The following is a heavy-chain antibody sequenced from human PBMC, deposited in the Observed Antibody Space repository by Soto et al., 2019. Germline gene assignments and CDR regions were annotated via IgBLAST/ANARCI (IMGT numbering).Heavy chain of an antibody. D-gene: IGHD2-15*01. Sequence: GGSLRLSCAASGFTFSNAWMNWVRQAPGKGLEWVGRIKSKTDGGTTDYAAPVKGRFTISRDDSKNTLYLQMNSLKTEDTAVYYCTSQRYCSGGSCYQGGWFDPWGQGTLVTVSS. V-gene: IGHV3-15*01. J-gene: IGHJ5*02. CDR1: GFTFSNAW. CDR2: IKSKTDGGTT. CDR3: TSQRYCSGGSCYQGGWFDP.